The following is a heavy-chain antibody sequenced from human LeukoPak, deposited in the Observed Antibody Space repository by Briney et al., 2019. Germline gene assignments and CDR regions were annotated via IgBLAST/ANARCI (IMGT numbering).Heavy chain of an antibody. D-gene: IGHD1-1*01. CDR1: GGTFSSYA. J-gene: IGHJ4*02. Sequence: SVKVSCKASGGTFSSYAISWVRQAPGQGLEWMGGIIPIFGTANYAQKFQGRVTITADESTNTAYMELSSLRSEDTAVYYCARGPVQLERLDYWGQGTLVTVSS. V-gene: IGHV1-69*13. CDR3: ARGPVQLERLDY. CDR2: IIPIFGTA.